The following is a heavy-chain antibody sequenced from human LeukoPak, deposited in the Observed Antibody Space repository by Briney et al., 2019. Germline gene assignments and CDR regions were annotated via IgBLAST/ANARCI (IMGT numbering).Heavy chain of an antibody. CDR2: INPSGGST. J-gene: IGHJ4*02. V-gene: IGHV1-46*01. D-gene: IGHD5-12*01. CDR3: ASGYSGYTDPYYFDY. CDR1: GYTFTRHY. Sequence: ASVKVSCKASGYTFTRHYIQWVRQAPGQGLEWMGIINPSGGSTSYAQKFQGRVTITADESTSTAYMELSSLRSEDTAVYYCASGYSGYTDPYYFDYWGQGTLVTVSS.